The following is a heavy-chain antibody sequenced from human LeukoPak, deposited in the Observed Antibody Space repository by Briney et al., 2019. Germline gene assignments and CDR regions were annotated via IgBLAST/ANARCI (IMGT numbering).Heavy chain of an antibody. D-gene: IGHD4-23*01. CDR2: IASDGSST. CDR3: ARGRPHGNDY. Sequence: GGSLRLSCAASGFTFSSYWMNWVRQAPGKGLVWVSRIASDGSSTTYADSVKGRFSVSRDNAKNTLYLQMNSLRVEDTAVYYCARGRPHGNDYWGQGTLVTVSS. CDR1: GFTFSSYW. J-gene: IGHJ4*02. V-gene: IGHV3-74*01.